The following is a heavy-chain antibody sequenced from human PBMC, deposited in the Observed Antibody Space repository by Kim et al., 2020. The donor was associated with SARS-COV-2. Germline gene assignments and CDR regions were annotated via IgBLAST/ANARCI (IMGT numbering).Heavy chain of an antibody. V-gene: IGHV3-21*01. CDR2: ISSYSNYI. J-gene: IGHJ4*02. Sequence: GGSLRLSCVASGFMFSAYRMDWVRQAPGKGPEWVSSISSYSNYIYYVDSVKGRFTISRDNAKNSVFLQMNSLRAEDTAVYYCVTDVRASVWGFCGQGTLVTVSS. CDR1: GFMFSAYR. CDR3: VTDVRASVWGF. D-gene: IGHD3-16*01.